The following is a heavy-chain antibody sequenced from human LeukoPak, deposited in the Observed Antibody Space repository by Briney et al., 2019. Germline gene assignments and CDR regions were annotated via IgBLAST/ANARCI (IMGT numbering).Heavy chain of an antibody. CDR2: IIPIFGTA. D-gene: IGHD3-16*02. CDR3: ARGKKSLGELSLGAFDI. CDR1: GGIFSSYA. J-gene: IGHJ3*02. V-gene: IGHV1-69*13. Sequence: ASVKVSCKASGGIFSSYAISWVRQAPGQGLEWMGGIIPIFGTANYAQKFQGRVTITADESTSTAYMELSSLRPEDTAVYYCARGKKSLGELSLGAFDIWGQGTMVTVSS.